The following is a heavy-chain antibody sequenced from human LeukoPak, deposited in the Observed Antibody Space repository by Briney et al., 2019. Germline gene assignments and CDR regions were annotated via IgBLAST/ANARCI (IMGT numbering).Heavy chain of an antibody. CDR3: ARGVPVVTTTRTLFDY. CDR2: ISSSGSTI. D-gene: IGHD4-23*01. V-gene: IGHV3-11*01. Sequence: GGSLRLSCAASGFTFSDYYMSWIRQAPGKGLEWVSYISSSGSTIYYADSVKGRFTISRDNAKNSLYLQMNSLRAEDTAVYYCARGVPVVTTTRTLFDYWGQGTLVTVSS. CDR1: GFTFSDYY. J-gene: IGHJ4*02.